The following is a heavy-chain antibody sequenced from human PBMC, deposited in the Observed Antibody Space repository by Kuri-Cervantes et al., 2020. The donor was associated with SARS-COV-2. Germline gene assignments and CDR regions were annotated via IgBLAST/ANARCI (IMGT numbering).Heavy chain of an antibody. CDR3: ARANVVVPAAMGFDP. D-gene: IGHD2-2*01. V-gene: IGHV3/OR16-8*01. J-gene: IGHJ5*02. CDR1: GFTFSNHY. CDR2: ISGDSGYT. Sequence: GGSLRLSCPASGFTFSNHYMSWVRQAPGKGLEWVSYISGDSGYTNYADSVKGRFTISRDNANNSPYLQMNSLRAEDTAVYYCARANVVVPAAMGFDPWGQGTLVTVSS.